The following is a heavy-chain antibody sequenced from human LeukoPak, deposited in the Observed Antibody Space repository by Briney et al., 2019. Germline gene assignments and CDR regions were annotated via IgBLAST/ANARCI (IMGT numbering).Heavy chain of an antibody. J-gene: IGHJ4*02. V-gene: IGHV1-2*02. Sequence: ASVKVSCTASGGTFSSYAISWVRQAPGQGLEWMGWINPNSGGTNYAQKFQGRVTMTRDTSISTAYMELSRLRSDDTAVYYCASGGDYGDYEKYWGQGTLVTVSS. CDR1: GGTFSSYA. CDR2: INPNSGGT. D-gene: IGHD4-17*01. CDR3: ASGGDYGDYEKY.